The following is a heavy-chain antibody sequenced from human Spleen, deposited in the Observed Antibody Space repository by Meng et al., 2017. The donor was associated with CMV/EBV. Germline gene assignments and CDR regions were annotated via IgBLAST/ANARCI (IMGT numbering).Heavy chain of an antibody. J-gene: IGHJ4*02. CDR3: AKDYLDGSSSFPFD. D-gene: IGHD6-6*01. CDR2: IWYNGNNK. CDR1: GFTFRDYS. V-gene: IGHV3-33*06. Sequence: GGSLRLSCAASGFTFRDYSMNWVRQAPGKGLEWVAVIWYNGNNKYYADSVKGRFTISRDNSKNTLYLQMNSLRAEDTAVYYCAKDYLDGSSSFPFDWGQGTLVTVSS.